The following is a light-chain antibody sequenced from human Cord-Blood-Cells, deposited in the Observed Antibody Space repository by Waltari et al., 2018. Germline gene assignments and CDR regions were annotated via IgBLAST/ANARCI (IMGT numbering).Light chain of an antibody. J-gene: IGLJ1*01. Sequence: QSALTQPRSVSGSPGQSVTISCTGTSSDAGGYNYVSWYQQHPGKAPKLMLYDVSKRPSGVPDRFSGSKSGTTASLTISGLQAEDEADYYCCSYAGSYTLVFGTGTKVTVL. CDR3: CSYAGSYTLV. CDR2: DVS. CDR1: SSDAGGYNY. V-gene: IGLV2-11*01.